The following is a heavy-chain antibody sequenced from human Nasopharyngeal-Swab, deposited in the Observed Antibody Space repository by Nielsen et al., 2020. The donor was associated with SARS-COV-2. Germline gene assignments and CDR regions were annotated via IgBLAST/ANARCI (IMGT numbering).Heavy chain of an antibody. Sequence: GESPTISCAASGFPLRSYAMRWVRPAPGKGLEWVSAISGRGGSTYYADSVKGRFTISRDNSKNTLYLQMNSLRAEDTAVYYCAKPLAYCGGDCYWGDAFDIWGQGTMVTVSS. J-gene: IGHJ3*02. CDR3: AKPLAYCGGDCYWGDAFDI. CDR1: GFPLRSYA. V-gene: IGHV3-23*01. CDR2: ISGRGGST. D-gene: IGHD2-21*01.